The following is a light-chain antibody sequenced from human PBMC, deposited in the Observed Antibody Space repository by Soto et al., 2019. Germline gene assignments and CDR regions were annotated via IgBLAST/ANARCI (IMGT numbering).Light chain of an antibody. Sequence: QSALTQPASVSGSPGQSITISCTGSSSDVGGYDYVSWYQQHPGKAPKLMIYEVNNRPSGVSNRFSGSKSGYTASLTISGLQAEDDADYYCSSYTSISSWVFGGGTKVTVL. J-gene: IGLJ3*02. CDR1: SSDVGGYDY. CDR2: EVN. CDR3: SSYTSISSWV. V-gene: IGLV2-14*01.